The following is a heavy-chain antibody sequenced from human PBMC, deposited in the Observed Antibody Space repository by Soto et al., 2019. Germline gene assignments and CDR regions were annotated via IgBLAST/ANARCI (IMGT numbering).Heavy chain of an antibody. CDR3: ARAPVYYDFWSGLGHAFDI. J-gene: IGHJ3*02. CDR2: IYYSGST. Sequence: PSETLSHTCTFSGGSIISYYWRWIRQPTGKGLEWIGYIYYSGSTNYNPSLKSRVTISVDTSKNQFSLKLSSVTAADTAVYYCARAPVYYDFWSGLGHAFDIWGQGTMVTVSS. CDR1: GGSIISYY. V-gene: IGHV4-59*01. D-gene: IGHD3-3*01.